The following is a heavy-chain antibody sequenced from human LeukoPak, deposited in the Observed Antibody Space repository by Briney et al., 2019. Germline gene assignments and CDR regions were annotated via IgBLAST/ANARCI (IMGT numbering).Heavy chain of an antibody. D-gene: IGHD6-6*01. J-gene: IGHJ4*02. V-gene: IGHV3-21*01. CDR2: ISSSSYI. Sequence: GWSLRLSCAASGFTFSSYSMNWVRQAPGKGLEWVSSISSSSYIYYADSVKGRFTISRDNAKNSLYLQMNSLRAEDTAVYYCATGGQLVPLNYWGQGTLVTVSS. CDR1: GFTFSSYS. CDR3: ATGGQLVPLNY.